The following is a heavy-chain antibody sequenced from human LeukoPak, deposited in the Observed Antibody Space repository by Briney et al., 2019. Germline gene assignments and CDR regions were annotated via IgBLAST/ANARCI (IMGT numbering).Heavy chain of an antibody. Sequence: PSETLSLTCTVSGGSINSHYWSWIRQPQGKGLEWIGDIYYKGSTNYNPSLKSRVTISVDTSKNHLSLKLTSVLAADTAIYYCVRRDNTGWNYFDYWGQGILVTVSS. J-gene: IGHJ4*02. D-gene: IGHD6-19*01. V-gene: IGHV4-59*08. CDR2: IYYKGST. CDR3: VRRDNTGWNYFDY. CDR1: GGSINSHY.